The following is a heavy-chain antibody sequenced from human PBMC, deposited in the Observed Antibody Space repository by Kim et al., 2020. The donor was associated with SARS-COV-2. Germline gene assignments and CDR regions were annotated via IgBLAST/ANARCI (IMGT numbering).Heavy chain of an antibody. CDR1: GYTFTSYY. Sequence: ASVKVSCKASGYTFTSYYMHWVRQAPGQGLEWMGIINPSGGSTSYAQKFQGRVTLTRDTSTSTVYMELGSLRSEDTAVYYCARARLIAAAGTAYAFDIWGQGTMVTVSS. CDR2: INPSGGST. CDR3: ARARLIAAAGTAYAFDI. D-gene: IGHD6-13*01. V-gene: IGHV1-46*01. J-gene: IGHJ3*02.